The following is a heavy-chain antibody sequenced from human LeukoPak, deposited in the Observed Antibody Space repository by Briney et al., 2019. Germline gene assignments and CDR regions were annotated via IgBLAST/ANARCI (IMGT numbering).Heavy chain of an antibody. Sequence: SETLSLTCTVSDDSISDYYRGWIRQPPGKGLEWIGYFHNSGTSTYNPSLKSRVTISADTSKNQFSLKLNSLTTADTAVYCCTRGAGWLIDYWGQGILVTVSS. D-gene: IGHD3-16*01. V-gene: IGHV4-59*01. J-gene: IGHJ4*02. CDR2: FHNSGTS. CDR3: TRGAGWLIDY. CDR1: DDSISDYY.